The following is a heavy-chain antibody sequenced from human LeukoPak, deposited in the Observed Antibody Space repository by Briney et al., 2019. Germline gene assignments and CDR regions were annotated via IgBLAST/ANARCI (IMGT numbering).Heavy chain of an antibody. D-gene: IGHD2-21*02. CDR2: IYYIGST. CDR3: ARAAVTATYFDY. Sequence: SETLSLTCTVSGGSISSYYWSWIRQPPGKGLEWIGYIYYIGSTNYNPSLKRRVTISVDTSKNQFSLKLSSVTAADTAVYYCARAAVTATYFDYWGQGTLVTVSS. J-gene: IGHJ4*02. CDR1: GGSISSYY. V-gene: IGHV4-59*01.